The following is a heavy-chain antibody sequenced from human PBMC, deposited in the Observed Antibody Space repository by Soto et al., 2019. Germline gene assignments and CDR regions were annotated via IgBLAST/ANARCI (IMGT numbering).Heavy chain of an antibody. CDR3: AKDQMGRGWRTLDS. Sequence: QVQMVESGGGVVQPGTSLRLSCVVTGLTFSGYGMHWVRQAPGKGLEWVADITYDGSSTYYADAVKGRFTVSRGNSKNILYLQMTSLRGDDTAMYYCAKDQMGRGWRTLDSWGQGTLVIVSS. CDR1: GLTFSGYG. V-gene: IGHV3-30*18. J-gene: IGHJ4*02. D-gene: IGHD3-10*01. CDR2: ITYDGSST.